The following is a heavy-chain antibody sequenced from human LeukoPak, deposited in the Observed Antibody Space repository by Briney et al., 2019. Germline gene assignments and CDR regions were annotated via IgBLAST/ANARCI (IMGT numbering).Heavy chain of an antibody. Sequence: PSETLSLTCTLSGGSISSYYWSSVRHPAEKGLEWIGRIYTSVSTNYNPSLKSRVTMSVDTSKNQFSLKLSSVTAADTAVYYCARGPMFGVAYCDYWGQGTLVTVSS. D-gene: IGHD3-3*01. J-gene: IGHJ4*02. CDR2: IYTSVST. CDR1: GGSISSYY. CDR3: ARGPMFGVAYCDY. V-gene: IGHV4-4*07.